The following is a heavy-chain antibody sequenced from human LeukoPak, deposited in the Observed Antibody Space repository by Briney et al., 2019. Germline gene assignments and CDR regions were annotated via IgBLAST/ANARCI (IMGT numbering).Heavy chain of an antibody. CDR1: GGSLNSYY. D-gene: IGHD6-19*01. Sequence: PSETLSLTCTVSGGSLNSYYWSWIRQPPEKGLEWIGYIYYSGTTSYNPSLKGRVTISVDTSKTQFSLKMNSVTAADTAVYYCARLKRVTMAGPDYWYFDLWGRGTLVTVSS. CDR3: ARLKRVTMAGPDYWYFDL. V-gene: IGHV4-59*01. CDR2: IYYSGTT. J-gene: IGHJ2*01.